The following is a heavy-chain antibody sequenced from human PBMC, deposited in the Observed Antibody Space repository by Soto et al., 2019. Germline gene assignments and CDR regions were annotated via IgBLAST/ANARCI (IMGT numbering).Heavy chain of an antibody. D-gene: IGHD1-7*01. J-gene: IGHJ6*02. CDR2: ISSSSSYI. CDR1: GFTFSSYS. Sequence: LRLSCAASGFTFSSYSINWVRQSPCKVLDWVSSISSSSSYIYYADSVKGRFTISRDNAKNSLYLQMNSLRAEDTAVYYCARVARITGTTGNYGMDVWGQGTTVTVSS. V-gene: IGHV3-21*01. CDR3: ARVARITGTTGNYGMDV.